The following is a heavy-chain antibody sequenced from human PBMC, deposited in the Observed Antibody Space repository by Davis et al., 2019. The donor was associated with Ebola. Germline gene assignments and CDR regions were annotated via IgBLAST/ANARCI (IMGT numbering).Heavy chain of an antibody. Sequence: PGGSLRPSCAASGFTVTSSDMSWVRQAPGKGLEWVSIIYTGGNTYYIDSVKGRFTVSRDGSKNTLSLQMNSLRGEDTAVYYCARGQSGSSYKLDYWGRGTLVTVSS. CDR3: ARGQSGSSYKLDY. V-gene: IGHV3-53*01. D-gene: IGHD6-13*01. CDR2: IYTGGNT. J-gene: IGHJ4*02. CDR1: GFTVTSSD.